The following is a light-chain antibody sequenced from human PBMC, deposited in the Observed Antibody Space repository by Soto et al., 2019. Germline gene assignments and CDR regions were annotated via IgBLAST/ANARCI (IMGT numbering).Light chain of an antibody. CDR1: QSISSW. CDR3: QQYHSLNT. Sequence: DIQMTQSPSTLSASVGDRVTITCRASQSISSWLAWYQQKPGKAPKVLIYKASSLESGVPSGFRGSGSGTEFTLTICRLQPDDFATYYCQQYHSLNTFGQGTKLEI. J-gene: IGKJ2*01. V-gene: IGKV1-5*03. CDR2: KAS.